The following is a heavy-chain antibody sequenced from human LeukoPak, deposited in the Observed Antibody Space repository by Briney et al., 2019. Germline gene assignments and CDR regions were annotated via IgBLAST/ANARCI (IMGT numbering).Heavy chain of an antibody. D-gene: IGHD2-15*01. V-gene: IGHV3-15*01. CDR3: TTDQRLPGLLDFDY. CDR2: IKSKTDGGTT. J-gene: IGHJ4*02. Sequence: PGGSLRLPCAASGFTFSNAWMSWVRQAPGKGLEWVGRIKSKTDGGTTDYAAPVKGRFTISRDDSKNTLYLQMNSLKTEDTAVYYRTTDQRLPGLLDFDYWGQGTLVTVSS. CDR1: GFTFSNAW.